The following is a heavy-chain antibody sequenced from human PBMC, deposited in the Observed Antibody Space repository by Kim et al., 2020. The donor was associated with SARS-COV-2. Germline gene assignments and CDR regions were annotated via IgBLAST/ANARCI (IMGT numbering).Heavy chain of an antibody. D-gene: IGHD3-10*01. V-gene: IGHV3-64D*06. Sequence: GGSLRLSCSASGFTFSNYAMHWVRQAPGKGLEYVSTIFRNGGSTYYADSVKGRFTISRDNSNNTLYLQMSGLTAEDTAVYYCVTALRGPGAMIDYWGQGTLVTVSS. CDR1: GFTFSNYA. CDR3: VTALRGPGAMIDY. J-gene: IGHJ4*02. CDR2: IFRNGGST.